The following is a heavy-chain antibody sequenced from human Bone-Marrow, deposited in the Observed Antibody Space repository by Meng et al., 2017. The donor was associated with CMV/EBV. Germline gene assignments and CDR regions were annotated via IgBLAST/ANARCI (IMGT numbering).Heavy chain of an antibody. V-gene: IGHV4-61*01. CDR2: IYYSGST. CDR3: ARDVVVPAAANWFDP. J-gene: IGHJ5*02. Sequence: SEPLSRTCTVSGGSVSSGSYYWSWIRQPPGKGLEWIGYIYYSGSTNYNPSLKSRVTISVDTSKNQFSLKLSSVTAADTAVYYCARDVVVPAAANWFDPWGQGTLVTVSS. D-gene: IGHD2-2*01. CDR1: GGSVSSGSYY.